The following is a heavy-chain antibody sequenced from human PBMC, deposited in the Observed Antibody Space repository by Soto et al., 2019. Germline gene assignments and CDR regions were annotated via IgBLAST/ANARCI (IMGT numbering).Heavy chain of an antibody. CDR2: IYSSGST. V-gene: IGHV4-30-4*01. J-gene: IGHJ4*01. CDR3: ARTRREYGSAWHDF. Sequence: QVQLQESGPGLVKPSQTLSLTCTVSGDSVSSGDFYWSWIRQPPGKGLEWMGYIYSSGSTYYHPSLKIRITISLDTSKNQVSLNLESLTAADTALYYCARTRREYGSAWHDFWGRGTLVTLSS. CDR1: GDSVSSGDFY. D-gene: IGHD3-10*01.